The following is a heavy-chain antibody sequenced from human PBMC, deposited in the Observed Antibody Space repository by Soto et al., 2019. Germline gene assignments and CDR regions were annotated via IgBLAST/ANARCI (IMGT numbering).Heavy chain of an antibody. J-gene: IGHJ5*02. V-gene: IGHV1-46*01. CDR3: VRDRWRGSSALGGWFDP. CDR1: GYTFTSYY. D-gene: IGHD6-6*01. CDR2: INPSGGST. Sequence: ASVKASCKASGYTFTSYYMHWVRQAPGQGLEWMGIINPSGGSTSYAQKFQGRVTMTRDTSTRTVYMELSSLRSEDTAVYYCVRDRWRGSSALGGWFDPWGKGTRVTF.